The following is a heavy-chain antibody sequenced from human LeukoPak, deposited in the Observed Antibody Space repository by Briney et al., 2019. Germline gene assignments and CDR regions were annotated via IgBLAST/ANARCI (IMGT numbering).Heavy chain of an antibody. CDR3: ARQYYDILTGYYDAFDI. CDR2: IYYSGST. D-gene: IGHD3-9*01. J-gene: IGHJ3*02. Sequence: PSETLSLTCTVSGGSISSYYWSWIRQPPGKGLEWIGYIYYSGSTNYNPSLKSRVTISVDTSKNQFSLKLSSVTAADTAVYYCARQYYDILTGYYDAFDIWGQGTMVTVSS. CDR1: GGSISSYY. V-gene: IGHV4-59*01.